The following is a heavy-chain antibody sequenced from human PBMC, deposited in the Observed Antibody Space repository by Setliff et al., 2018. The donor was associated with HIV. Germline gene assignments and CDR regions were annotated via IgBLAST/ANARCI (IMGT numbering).Heavy chain of an antibody. J-gene: IGHJ4*02. D-gene: IGHD4-4*01. CDR1: GGSISSYY. CDR3: PTVRGDHPESYPNFAY. V-gene: IGHV4-59*08. Sequence: SETLSLTCSVSGGSISSYYWTWVRQPPGKGLEWVGYIYYNGKTGYNPSLKSRLIMSVDRSNNQFSLGLTSVTAADTAVYYCPTVRGDHPESYPNFAYWGQGALVTISS. CDR2: IYYNGKT.